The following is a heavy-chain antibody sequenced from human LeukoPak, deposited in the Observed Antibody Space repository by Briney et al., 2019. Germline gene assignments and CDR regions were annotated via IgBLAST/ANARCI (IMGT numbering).Heavy chain of an antibody. J-gene: IGHJ5*02. Sequence: PGGSLRLSCAASGFTFSSYAMSWVRQAPGKGLEWVSAISGSGGSTYYADSVKGRFTISRDNSKNTPYLQMNSLRAEDTAVYYCAKDRAFDSSGYWFSWGQGTLVTVSS. D-gene: IGHD3-22*01. CDR3: AKDRAFDSSGYWFS. CDR1: GFTFSSYA. CDR2: ISGSGGST. V-gene: IGHV3-23*01.